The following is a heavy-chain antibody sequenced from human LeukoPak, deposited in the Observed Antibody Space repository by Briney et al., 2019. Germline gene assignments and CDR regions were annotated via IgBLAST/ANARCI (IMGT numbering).Heavy chain of an antibody. J-gene: IGHJ4*02. D-gene: IGHD6-6*01. CDR1: GGSISGYY. Sequence: SETLSLTCTVSGGSISGYYWSWIRQPPGKGLEGIGYIYYSGSTNYKPSLKSRVTISVDTSKNQFSLKLGSVTAAATALYYCARARYGSSPFDYWGQGTLVTVSS. CDR3: ARARYGSSPFDY. V-gene: IGHV4-59*01. CDR2: IYYSGST.